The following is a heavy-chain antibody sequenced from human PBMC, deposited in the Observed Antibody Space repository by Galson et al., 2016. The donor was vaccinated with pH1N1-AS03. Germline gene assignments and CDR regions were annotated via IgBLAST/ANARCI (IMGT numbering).Heavy chain of an antibody. D-gene: IGHD5/OR15-5a*01. CDR3: AKDRSSRNVLGAYDY. J-gene: IGHJ4*02. V-gene: IGHV3-23*01. CDR2: ISSGNT. CDR1: GFTFSNYG. Sequence: SLRLSCAASGFTFSNYGMSWVRQAPGKGLEWVSGISSGNTYHADSVKGRFTISRDDSKNTLYLQMNSLRAEDTAVYYCAKDRSSRNVLGAYDYWGQGTLVTVSS.